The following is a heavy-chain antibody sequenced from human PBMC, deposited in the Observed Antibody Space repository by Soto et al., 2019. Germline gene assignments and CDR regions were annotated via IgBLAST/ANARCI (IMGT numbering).Heavy chain of an antibody. CDR2: IYHSGRT. V-gene: IGHV4-4*02. CDR1: GGFISSSHW. Sequence: QVQLQESGPGLVKPSGTLSLTCAVSGGFISSSHWWSWVRQPPRKGLEWIGEIYHSGRTNYNPSLKSRLTISVDKSKNQFSLKLSSVTAADTAVYYCAREVDVPMSTVTTLGYWGQGTLVTVSS. J-gene: IGHJ4*02. D-gene: IGHD4-17*01. CDR3: AREVDVPMSTVTTLGY.